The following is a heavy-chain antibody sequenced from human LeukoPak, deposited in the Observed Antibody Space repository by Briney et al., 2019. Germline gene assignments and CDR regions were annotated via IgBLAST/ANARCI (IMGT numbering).Heavy chain of an antibody. Sequence: GGSLSLSCAASGFTFNNYAMSWVRQAPGKGLEWLSGISGNGRSTYYADSVKGRFTISRDNSKNTVYLQIHSLRAEDTAVYYCARYSGGESGFDYWGQGTLVTVSS. CDR1: GFTFNNYA. CDR3: ARYSGGESGFDY. V-gene: IGHV3-23*01. J-gene: IGHJ4*02. CDR2: ISGNGRST. D-gene: IGHD4-23*01.